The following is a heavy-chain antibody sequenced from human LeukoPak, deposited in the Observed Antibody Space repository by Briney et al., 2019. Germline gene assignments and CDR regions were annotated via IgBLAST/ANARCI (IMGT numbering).Heavy chain of an antibody. CDR3: APEGGYSYDY. D-gene: IGHD5-18*01. Sequence: PGGSLRLSCAAPGFTFSTYWMHWVRQVPGKGLLWVSRINGDGSITTYADAVKGRFTISRDNAKNTLYLEMNSLRAEDTAVYYCAPEGGYSYDYWGQGTLVTVSS. CDR1: GFTFSTYW. J-gene: IGHJ4*02. CDR2: INGDGSIT. V-gene: IGHV3-74*01.